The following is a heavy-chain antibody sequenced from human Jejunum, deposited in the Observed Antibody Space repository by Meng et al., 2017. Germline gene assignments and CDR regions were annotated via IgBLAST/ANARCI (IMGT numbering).Heavy chain of an antibody. D-gene: IGHD5-24*01. V-gene: IGHV3-53*01. Sequence: STKYADSVKGRFTISRVNSKNTLYLQMNSLSAEDTAVYFCARDSETYPTYFDYWGQGTLVTVSS. J-gene: IGHJ4*02. CDR3: ARDSETYPTYFDY. CDR2: ST.